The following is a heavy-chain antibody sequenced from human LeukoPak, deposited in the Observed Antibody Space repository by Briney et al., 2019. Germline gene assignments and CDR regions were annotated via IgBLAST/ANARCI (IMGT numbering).Heavy chain of an antibody. CDR3: ARLGLAVAGSQGEIGY. CDR1: GYSFTSYW. Sequence: GEPLKISCKGSGYSFTSYWIGWVRQMPGKGLEWMGIIYPGDSDTRYSPSFQGQVTISADKSISTAYLQWSSLKASDTAMYYCARLGLAVAGSQGEIGYWGQGTLVTVSS. D-gene: IGHD6-19*01. J-gene: IGHJ4*02. V-gene: IGHV5-51*01. CDR2: IYPGDSDT.